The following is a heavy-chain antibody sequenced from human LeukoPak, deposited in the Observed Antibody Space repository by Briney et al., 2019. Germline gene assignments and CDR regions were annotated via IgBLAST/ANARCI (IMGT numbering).Heavy chain of an antibody. CDR1: GFTFSSYA. Sequence: GSLRLSCAASGFTFSSYAMHWVRQAPGKGLEWVAVISYDGSNKYYADSVKGRFTISRDNSKNTLYLQMNSLRAEDTAVYYCARDMTDFDYWGQGTLVTVSS. D-gene: IGHD3-16*01. CDR3: ARDMTDFDY. J-gene: IGHJ4*02. V-gene: IGHV3-30-3*01. CDR2: ISYDGSNK.